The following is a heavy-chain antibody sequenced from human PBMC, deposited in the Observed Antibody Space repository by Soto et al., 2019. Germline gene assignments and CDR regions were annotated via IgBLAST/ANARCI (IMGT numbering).Heavy chain of an antibody. D-gene: IGHD6-6*01. Sequence: ASVKVSCKASGYTFTSYYMHWVRQAPGQGLEWMGIINPSGGSTSYAQKFQGRVTMTRDTSTSTVYMELSSLRSEDTAVYYCARDISSSSDHLYYYYYYMDVWGKGTTVTVSS. J-gene: IGHJ6*03. CDR3: ARDISSSSDHLYYYYYYMDV. V-gene: IGHV1-46*03. CDR2: INPSGGST. CDR1: GYTFTSYY.